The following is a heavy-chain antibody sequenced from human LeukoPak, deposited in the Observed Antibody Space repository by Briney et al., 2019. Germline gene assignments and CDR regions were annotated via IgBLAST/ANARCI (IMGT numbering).Heavy chain of an antibody. J-gene: IGHJ4*02. Sequence: GGSLRLSCAASGFTVSSNYMSWVRLAPGKGLEWVSVIYSGGSTYYADSVKGRFTISRDNSKNTLYLQMNSLRAEDTAVYYCAKVDYGWEPWPFDYWGQGTLVTVSS. CDR2: IYSGGST. CDR3: AKVDYGWEPWPFDY. D-gene: IGHD1-26*01. V-gene: IGHV3-53*05. CDR1: GFTVSSNY.